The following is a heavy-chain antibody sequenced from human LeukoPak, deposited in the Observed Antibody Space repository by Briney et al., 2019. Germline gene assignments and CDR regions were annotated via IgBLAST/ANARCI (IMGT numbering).Heavy chain of an antibody. Sequence: GGSLRLSCAASGFTFDDYAMHWVRQAPGKGLEWVSLISWDGGSTYYADSVKGRFTISRANSKNSLYLQMNSLRAEDTALYYCAKVGDGSGSYHLGDYYYGMDVWGQGTTVTVSS. V-gene: IGHV3-43D*03. CDR2: ISWDGGST. CDR1: GFTFDDYA. CDR3: AKVGDGSGSYHLGDYYYGMDV. J-gene: IGHJ6*02. D-gene: IGHD3-10*01.